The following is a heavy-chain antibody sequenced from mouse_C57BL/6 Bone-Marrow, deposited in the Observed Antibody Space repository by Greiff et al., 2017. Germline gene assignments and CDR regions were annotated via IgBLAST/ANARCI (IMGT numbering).Heavy chain of an antibody. CDR3: ARYGNYDAMDY. Sequence: VQLQQSGAELMKPGASVKLSCKATGYTFPGYWIEWVKQRPGHGLEWIGEILPGSGSTNYNEKFKGKATFTADTSSNTAYMQLSSLTTEDSAIYYCARYGNYDAMDYWGQGTSVTVSS. V-gene: IGHV1-9*01. J-gene: IGHJ4*01. CDR2: ILPGSGST. CDR1: GYTFPGYW. D-gene: IGHD1-1*01.